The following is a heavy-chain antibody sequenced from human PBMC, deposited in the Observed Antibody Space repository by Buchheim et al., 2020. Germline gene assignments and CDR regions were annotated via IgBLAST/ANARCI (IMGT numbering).Heavy chain of an antibody. CDR3: ARDLPQGILDS. V-gene: IGHV3-7*01. CDR2: INEDGSQT. J-gene: IGHJ5*02. Sequence: DVQLVESGGALVQPGGSLRLSCIASGFTFSSHWMHWVRQAPTGGLEWVANINEDGSQTYYVDSVRDRFTISRDNARNSLFLQIHSLRDEDTAVYYCARDLPQGILDSWGQGTL. CDR1: GFTFSSHW. D-gene: IGHD1-1*01.